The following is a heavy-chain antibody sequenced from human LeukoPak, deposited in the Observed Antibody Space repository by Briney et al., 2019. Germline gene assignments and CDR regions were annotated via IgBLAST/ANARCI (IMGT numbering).Heavy chain of an antibody. J-gene: IGHJ4*02. CDR3: ARGQIVGATTRYFDY. D-gene: IGHD1-26*01. CDR2: YDGNNK. CDR1: GFTFSSYA. Sequence: GGSLRLSCAASGFTFSSYAMHWVRQAPGKGLEWVAYDGNNKYYADSVKGRFTTSRDNSENTLYLQMNSLRVEDTAVYYCARGQIVGATTRYFDYWGQGTLVTVSS. V-gene: IGHV3-30*04.